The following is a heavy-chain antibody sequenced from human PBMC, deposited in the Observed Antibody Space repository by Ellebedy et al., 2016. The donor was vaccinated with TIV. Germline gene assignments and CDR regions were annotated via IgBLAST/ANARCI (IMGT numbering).Heavy chain of an antibody. J-gene: IGHJ6*02. D-gene: IGHD2-21*01. V-gene: IGHV1-2*02. CDR1: GYTFTGYK. CDR3: AREGEGYGLDV. Sequence: ASVKVSCXASGYTFTGYKMHCVRQAPGQGLEWVGWINPNSGDTMYEPKFQGRVTMTRDTSISTAYMELSRLRSDDTAVYYCAREGEGYGLDVWGQGTTVTVSS. CDR2: INPNSGDT.